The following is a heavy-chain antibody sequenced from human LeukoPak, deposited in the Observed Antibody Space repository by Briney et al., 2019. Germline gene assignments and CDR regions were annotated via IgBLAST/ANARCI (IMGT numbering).Heavy chain of an antibody. V-gene: IGHV4-34*01. CDR1: GGSFSGYY. Sequence: SETLSLTCAVYGGSFSGYYWSWIRQPPGKGLEWIGEINHSGSTNYNPSLKSRVTISVDTSKNQFSLKLSSVTAADTAVYYCARGPDIVVVPAASGVWFDPWGQGTLVTASS. D-gene: IGHD2-2*01. J-gene: IGHJ5*02. CDR2: INHSGST. CDR3: ARGPDIVVVPAASGVWFDP.